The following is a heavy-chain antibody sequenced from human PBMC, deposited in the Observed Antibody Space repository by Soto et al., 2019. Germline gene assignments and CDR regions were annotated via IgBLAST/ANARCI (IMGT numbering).Heavy chain of an antibody. CDR2: IYHTGST. Sequence: PSETLSLTCAVSGVSISSTNWWSWVRQPPGKGLEWIAEIYHTGSTSSNPSLKSRLTISVDKSKNQFSLKLGSVTAADTAVYYRARRVDGSPHLDFWGQGTLVTVSS. J-gene: IGHJ4*02. CDR1: GVSISSTNW. V-gene: IGHV4-4*02. CDR3: ARRVDGSPHLDF. D-gene: IGHD3-3*01.